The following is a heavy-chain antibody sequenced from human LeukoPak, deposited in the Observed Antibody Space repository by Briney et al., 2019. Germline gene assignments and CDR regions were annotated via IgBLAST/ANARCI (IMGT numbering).Heavy chain of an antibody. J-gene: IGHJ4*02. CDR3: ARDFGEWFGEHTTKNDY. D-gene: IGHD3-10*01. V-gene: IGHV1-2*06. Sequence: ASVKVSCKASGYTFTGYYMHWVRQAPGQGLEWMGRINPNSGGTNYAQKFQGRVTMTRDTSISTAYMEPSRLRSDDTAVYYCARDFGEWFGEHTTKNDYWGQGTLVTVSS. CDR1: GYTFTGYY. CDR2: INPNSGGT.